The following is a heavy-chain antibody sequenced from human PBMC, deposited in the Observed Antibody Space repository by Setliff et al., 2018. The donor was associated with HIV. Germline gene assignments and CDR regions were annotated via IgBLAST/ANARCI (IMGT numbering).Heavy chain of an antibody. D-gene: IGHD3-3*01. CDR2: IYYNGIT. CDR3: ARVREGFLAYDAFEI. V-gene: IGHV4-39*07. CDR1: GGSISNSRYY. J-gene: IGHJ3*02. Sequence: PSETLSLTCTVSGGSISNSRYYWSWIRQPPGKGLEWIGSIYYNGITSYNPSLKSRVTISVDTSKNQFSLKLSSVTAADTAVYYCARVREGFLAYDAFEIWGQGTMVT.